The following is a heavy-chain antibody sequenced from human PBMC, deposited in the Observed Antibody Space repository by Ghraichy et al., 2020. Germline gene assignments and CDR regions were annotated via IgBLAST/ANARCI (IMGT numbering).Heavy chain of an antibody. CDR3: AKEGVSGSYHYFLDY. D-gene: IGHD1-26*01. J-gene: IGHJ4*02. V-gene: IGHV4-59*01. CDR1: GASISSNY. Sequence: ETLSLTCTVSGASISSNYWSWIRQPPGKGLEYIGYIHYSGTTKYNPSLNGRVTISADTSKNQFSLKPSSVTAADTAVYYCAKEGVSGSYHYFLDYWGQGTLVTVSS. CDR2: IHYSGTT.